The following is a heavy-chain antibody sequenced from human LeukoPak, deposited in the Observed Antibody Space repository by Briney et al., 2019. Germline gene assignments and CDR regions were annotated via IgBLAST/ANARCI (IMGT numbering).Heavy chain of an antibody. V-gene: IGHV3-30*02. CDR2: IRSDGSNK. D-gene: IGHD1-26*01. J-gene: IGHJ5*02. CDR1: GFGFTSHG. Sequence: GGSLRLSCAASGFGFTSHGMNWVRQPPGKGLEWVAFIRSDGSNKYYADSVKGRFTISRDNSKNTLYLQMNSLRAEDTAVYYCARGNSGSYSQDWFDPWGQGTLVTVSS. CDR3: ARGNSGSYSQDWFDP.